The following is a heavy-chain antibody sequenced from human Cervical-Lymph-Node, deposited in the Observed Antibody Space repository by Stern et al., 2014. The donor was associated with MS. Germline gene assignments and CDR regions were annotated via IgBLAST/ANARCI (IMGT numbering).Heavy chain of an antibody. D-gene: IGHD4/OR15-4a*01. J-gene: IGHJ4*02. CDR1: GYSFSDYW. CDR3: ARWRVITTRFRYLDY. V-gene: IGHV5-51*03. CDR2: IYPGDSET. Sequence: EVQPVESGAELKKPGESLQISCSASGYSFSDYWIAWVRQVPGKGLEWMGVIYPGDSETRYSPSFQGHVIISVDKATNKAYLQWSSLKASDTAMYFCARWRVITTRFRYLDYWGQGTLVTVSS.